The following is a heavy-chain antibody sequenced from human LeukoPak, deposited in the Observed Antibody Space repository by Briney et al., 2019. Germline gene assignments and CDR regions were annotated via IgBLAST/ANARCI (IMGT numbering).Heavy chain of an antibody. V-gene: IGHV4-39*07. CDR1: GGSISSSSYY. CDR3: ARGHASYGETYGY. J-gene: IGHJ4*02. CDR2: IYYSGST. Sequence: PSETLSLTCTVSGGSISSSSYYWGWIRQPPGKGLEWIGSIYYSGSTYYNPSLKSRVTISVDTSKNQFSLKLSSVTAADTAVYYCARGHASYGETYGYWGQGTLVTVSS. D-gene: IGHD4-17*01.